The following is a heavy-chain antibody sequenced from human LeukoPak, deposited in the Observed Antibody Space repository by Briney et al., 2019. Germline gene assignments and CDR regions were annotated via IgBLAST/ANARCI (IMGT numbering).Heavy chain of an antibody. V-gene: IGHV3-49*04. J-gene: IGHJ4*02. Sequence: PGRSLRLSCTASGFTFGDYAMSWVRQAPGKGLEWVGFIRSKAYGATTEHAASVKGRFTISRDDSKSIAYLQMNSLKTEDTAVYYCTRAPYGGNSLATYWGQGTLVTVSS. CDR1: GFTFGDYA. CDR2: IRSKAYGATT. CDR3: TRAPYGGNSLATY. D-gene: IGHD4-23*01.